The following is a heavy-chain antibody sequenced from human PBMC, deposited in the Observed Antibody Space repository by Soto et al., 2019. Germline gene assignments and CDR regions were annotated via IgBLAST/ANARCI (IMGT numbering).Heavy chain of an antibody. CDR3: ARGSVANFDY. Sequence: SGGSLRLSCAASGFTFDDYGMSWVRQAPGKGLEWVSGINWNGGSTGYADSVKGRFTISRDNAKNSLYLQMNSLRAEDTALYHCARGSVANFDYWGQGTLVTVSS. D-gene: IGHD2-15*01. CDR1: GFTFDDYG. V-gene: IGHV3-20*01. J-gene: IGHJ4*02. CDR2: INWNGGST.